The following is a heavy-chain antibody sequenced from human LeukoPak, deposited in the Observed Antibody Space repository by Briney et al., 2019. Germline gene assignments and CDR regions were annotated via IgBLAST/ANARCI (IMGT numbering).Heavy chain of an antibody. D-gene: IGHD3-22*01. V-gene: IGHV4-4*07. CDR2: IYTSGST. CDR1: GGSISSYY. CDR3: ARDSPVDYYDSSGYYYVYYWYFDL. J-gene: IGHJ2*01. Sequence: SETLSLTCTVSGGSISSYYWSWIRQPAGKGLEWIGRIYTSGSTNYNPSLKGRVTMSVDTSKNQFSLKLSSVTAADTAVYYCARDSPVDYYDSSGYYYVYYWYFDLWGRGTLVTVSS.